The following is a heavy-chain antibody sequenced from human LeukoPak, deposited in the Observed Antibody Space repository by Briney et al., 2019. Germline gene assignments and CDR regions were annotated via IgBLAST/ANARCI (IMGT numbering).Heavy chain of an antibody. D-gene: IGHD6-19*01. CDR1: GAPISRFY. CDR2: IYNGVPT. CDR3: VQTTGWPGFDY. Sequence: SETLSLTCTTTGAPISRFYWSWVRQPPGEGLEWIGNIYNGVPTFFNPSLKSRVTLSVDTSKTQFSLQLASVTAADTAVYYCVQTTGWPGFDYWGQGILVTVSS. J-gene: IGHJ4*02. V-gene: IGHV4-4*09.